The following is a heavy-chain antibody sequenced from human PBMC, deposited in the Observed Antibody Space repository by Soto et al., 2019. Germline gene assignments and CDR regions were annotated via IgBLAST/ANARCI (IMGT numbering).Heavy chain of an antibody. Sequence: GGSLRLSCAASGFTFSSYGMHWVRQAPGKGLEWVAVIWYDGSNKYYADSVKGRFTISRDNSKNTLYLQMNSLRAEDTAVYYCARDREYSYGYNYYYGMDVWGQGTTVTVSS. CDR3: ARDREYSYGYNYYYGMDV. CDR2: IWYDGSNK. D-gene: IGHD5-18*01. CDR1: GFTFSSYG. J-gene: IGHJ6*02. V-gene: IGHV3-33*01.